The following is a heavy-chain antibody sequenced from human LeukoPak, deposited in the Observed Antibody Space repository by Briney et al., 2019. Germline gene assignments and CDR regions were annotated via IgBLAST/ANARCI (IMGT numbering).Heavy chain of an antibody. V-gene: IGHV1-2*02. CDR1: RYTFTGYY. CDR3: ARAYCGGDCYSLFGY. CDR2: INPNSGGI. Sequence: ASVKVSCKTSRYTFTGYYMHWVRQAPGQGLEWMGWINPNSGGINYAQKFQGRVTMTRDTSISTAYMELSSLRSEDTAVYYCARAYCGGDCYSLFGYWGQGTLVTVSS. D-gene: IGHD2-21*02. J-gene: IGHJ4*02.